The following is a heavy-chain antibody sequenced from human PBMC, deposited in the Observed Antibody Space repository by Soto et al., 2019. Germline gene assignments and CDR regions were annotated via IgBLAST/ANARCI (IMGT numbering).Heavy chain of an antibody. D-gene: IGHD5-18*01. CDR2: INPSGGST. CDR3: ARDRDTAMVTAYYYYGMDV. V-gene: IGHV1-46*01. Sequence: GASVKVSCKASGYTFTSYEMYWVRQAPGQRLEWMGIINPSGGSTSYAQKFQGRVTITADESTSTANMELSSLRSEDTAVYYCARDRDTAMVTAYYYYGMDVWGQGTTVTVSS. CDR1: GYTFTSYE. J-gene: IGHJ6*02.